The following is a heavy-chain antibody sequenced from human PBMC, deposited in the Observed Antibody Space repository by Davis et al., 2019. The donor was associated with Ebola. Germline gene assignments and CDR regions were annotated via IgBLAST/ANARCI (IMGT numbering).Heavy chain of an antibody. CDR1: GYTFTSYD. J-gene: IGHJ3*02. V-gene: IGHV1-8*01. CDR3: AIYLVLDAFDI. CDR2: MNPNCGNT. D-gene: IGHD2-8*02. Sequence: ASVTVSCKASGYTFTSYDINWVRQATGQGLEWMGWMNPNCGNTGYAQKFQGRVPMTRNTSISTAYMELSSLRSENTAVYSSAIYLVLDAFDIWGQGTMVTVSS.